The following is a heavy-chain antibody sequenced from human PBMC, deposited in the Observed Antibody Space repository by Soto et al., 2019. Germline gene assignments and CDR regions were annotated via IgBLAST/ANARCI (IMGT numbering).Heavy chain of an antibody. CDR3: AAKRGGSSANWYFDL. CDR2: IIPIFGTA. Sequence: QVQLVQSGAEVKKPGSSVKVSCKASGGTFSSYAISWVRQAPGQGLEWKGGIIPIFGTANYAQKFQGRVTITADESTSTAYMELSSLRSEDTAVYYCAAKRGGSSANWYFDLWGRGTLVTVSS. D-gene: IGHD6-6*01. V-gene: IGHV1-69*01. J-gene: IGHJ2*01. CDR1: GGTFSSYA.